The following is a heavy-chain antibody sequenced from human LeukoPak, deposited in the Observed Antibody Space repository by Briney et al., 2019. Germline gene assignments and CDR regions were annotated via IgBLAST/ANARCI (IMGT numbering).Heavy chain of an antibody. Sequence: SETLSLTCTVSGGSISSYYWSWIRQPPGKGLEWIGYIYYSGSTNYNPSLKSRVTISVDTSKNQFSLKLSSVTAADTAVYYCARDSPTRDGYNTGPYYYYGMDVWGQGTTVTVSS. D-gene: IGHD5-12*01. J-gene: IGHJ6*02. CDR3: ARDSPTRDGYNTGPYYYYGMDV. CDR1: GGSISSYY. V-gene: IGHV4-59*01. CDR2: IYYSGST.